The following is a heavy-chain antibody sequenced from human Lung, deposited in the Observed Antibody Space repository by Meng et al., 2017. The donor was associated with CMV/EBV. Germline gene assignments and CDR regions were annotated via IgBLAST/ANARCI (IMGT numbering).Heavy chain of an antibody. CDR3: AKAFSSSWYREYYDY. CDR1: GFTFSSSA. D-gene: IGHD6-13*01. J-gene: IGHJ4*02. Sequence: GESXKISCAASGFTFSSSAMSWVRQAPGKGLEWVSAITASGGSTYHADSVRGRFTISRDNSKNTLYLQLNSLGVEDTAVYYCAKAFSSSWYREYYDYWGQGTLVTFSS. CDR2: ITASGGST. V-gene: IGHV3-23*01.